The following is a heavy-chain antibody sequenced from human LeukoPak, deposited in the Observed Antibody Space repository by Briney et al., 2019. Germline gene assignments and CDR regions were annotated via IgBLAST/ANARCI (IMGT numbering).Heavy chain of an antibody. Sequence: SETLSLTCTVSGGSISSYYWSWIRQPAGKGLEWIGRIYTSGSINYNPSLKSRVTISVDTSKNQFSVKLSSVTAADTAVYYCAREDYYDSSGYYYHMGYFQHWGQGTLVTVSS. D-gene: IGHD3-22*01. CDR3: AREDYYDSSGYYYHMGYFQH. J-gene: IGHJ1*01. CDR1: GGSISSYY. CDR2: IYTSGSI. V-gene: IGHV4-4*07.